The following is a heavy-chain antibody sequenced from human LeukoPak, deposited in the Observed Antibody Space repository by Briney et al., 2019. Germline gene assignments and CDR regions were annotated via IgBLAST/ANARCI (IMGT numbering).Heavy chain of an antibody. CDR2: ISVSAGIT. CDR3: TRGYSSGWSPFDY. D-gene: IGHD6-19*01. J-gene: IGHJ4*02. CDR1: GFSFNSHA. V-gene: IGHV3-23*01. Sequence: GGSLRLSCAASGFSFNSHAMSWVRQAPGKGLEWVSGISVSAGITRYTDSAKGRFAISTDDPENTVYLQMNSLRVEDTALYYCTRGYSSGWSPFDYWGQGTLVTVSS.